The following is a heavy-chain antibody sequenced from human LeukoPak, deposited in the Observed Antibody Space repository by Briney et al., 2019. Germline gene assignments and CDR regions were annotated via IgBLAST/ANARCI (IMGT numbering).Heavy chain of an antibody. CDR1: GGSFSGYY. J-gene: IGHJ4*02. V-gene: IGHV4-34*01. CDR2: INHSGST. CDR3: ARGTIAAPSLYYFDY. Sequence: SETLSLTCAVYGGSFSGYYWSWIRQPPGKGLEWIGEINHSGSTNYNPSLKSRVTISVDTSKNQSSLKLSSVTAADTAVYYCARGTIAAPSLYYFDYWGQGTLVTVSS. D-gene: IGHD6-6*01.